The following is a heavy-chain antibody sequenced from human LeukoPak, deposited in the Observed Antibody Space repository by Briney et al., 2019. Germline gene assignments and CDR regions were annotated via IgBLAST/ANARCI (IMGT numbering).Heavy chain of an antibody. CDR2: FYVGGAT. Sequence: GGSLRLSCVASGFTFDNYGMSWVRQAPGKGLEWVSVFYVGGATYYADSVKGRFTISRDNSENTLYLQMKSLRAEDTAVYYCARGDGYNFFDYWGQGTLVTVSS. D-gene: IGHD5-24*01. CDR1: GFTFDNYG. CDR3: ARGDGYNFFDY. J-gene: IGHJ4*02. V-gene: IGHV3-53*01.